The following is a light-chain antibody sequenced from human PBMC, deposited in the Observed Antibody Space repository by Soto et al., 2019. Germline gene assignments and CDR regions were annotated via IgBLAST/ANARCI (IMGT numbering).Light chain of an antibody. CDR3: QSYDSSLSGDV. V-gene: IGLV1-40*01. CDR2: GSS. CDR1: SSNIGAGYD. Sequence: QSVLTQPPSVSGAPGQRVTISCTGSSSNIGAGYDVHWYQQPPGTAPKLLIYGSSNRPSGVPDRFSGSKSGTSASLAITGLQAEDEADYYCQSYDSSLSGDVFGTGTQLTVL. J-gene: IGLJ1*01.